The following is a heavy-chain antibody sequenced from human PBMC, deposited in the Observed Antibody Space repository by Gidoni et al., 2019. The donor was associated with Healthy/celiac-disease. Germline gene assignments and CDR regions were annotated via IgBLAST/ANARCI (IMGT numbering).Heavy chain of an antibody. J-gene: IGHJ6*02. V-gene: IGHV4-4*02. Sequence: QVQLQESGPGLVKPSGTLSLTCAVPGGSISSSKWWRWVRQPPGKGLEWIGEIYHSGSTNYNPSLKSRVTISVDKSKNQFSLKLSSVTAADTAVYYCARADRRISYYYYGMDVWGQGTTVTVSS. D-gene: IGHD2-15*01. CDR2: IYHSGST. CDR1: GGSISSSKW. CDR3: ARADRRISYYYYGMDV.